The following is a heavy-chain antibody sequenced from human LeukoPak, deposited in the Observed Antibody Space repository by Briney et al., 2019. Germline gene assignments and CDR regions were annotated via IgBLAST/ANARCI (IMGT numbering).Heavy chain of an antibody. J-gene: IGHJ4*02. CDR1: GFTFSSYG. CDR3: ARAPGGYSYGLLYYFDY. Sequence: GGSLRLSCAASGFTFSSYGMHWVRQAPGKGLEWVAFIRYDGSNKYYADSVKGRFTISRDNSKNTLYLQMNSLRAEDTAVYYCARAPGGYSYGLLYYFDYWGQGTLVTVSS. V-gene: IGHV3-30*02. D-gene: IGHD5-18*01. CDR2: IRYDGSNK.